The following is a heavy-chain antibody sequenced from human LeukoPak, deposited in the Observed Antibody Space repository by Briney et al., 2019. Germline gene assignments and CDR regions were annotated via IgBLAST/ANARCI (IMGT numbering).Heavy chain of an antibody. CDR2: INHSGST. CDR1: GGSFSGYY. CDR3: ARQAGYYYDSSGYEVFDY. D-gene: IGHD3-22*01. V-gene: IGHV4-34*01. Sequence: SETLSLTCAVYGGSFSGYYWSWIRQPPGKGLEWIGEINHSGSTNYNPSLKSRVTISVDTSKNQFSLKLSSVTAADTAVYYCARQAGYYYDSSGYEVFDYWGQGTLVTVSS. J-gene: IGHJ4*02.